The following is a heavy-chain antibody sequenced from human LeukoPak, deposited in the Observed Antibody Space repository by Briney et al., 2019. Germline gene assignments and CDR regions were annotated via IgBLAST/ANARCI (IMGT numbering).Heavy chain of an antibody. J-gene: IGHJ6*03. CDR3: ARGALYHMDV. CDR1: GFTFSSYS. D-gene: IGHD2/OR15-2a*01. Sequence: PGGSLRLSCAASGFTFSSYSMSWVRQAPGKGLEWVSAISGGGGSTYCADSVKGRFTISRDNSKNTLYLQMNSLRAEDTAVYYCARGALYHMDVWGKGTTVAISS. V-gene: IGHV3-23*01. CDR2: ISGGGGST.